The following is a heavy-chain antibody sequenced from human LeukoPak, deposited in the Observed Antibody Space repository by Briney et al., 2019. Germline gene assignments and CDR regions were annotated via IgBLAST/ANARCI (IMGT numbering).Heavy chain of an antibody. D-gene: IGHD5-12*01. CDR2: IYPGDSDT. Sequence: GESLKISCKGSGYSFTSYWIGWVRQMPGKGLEWMGIIYPGDSDTRYSPSFQGQVTISADKSISTAYLQLSSLKASDTAMYYCARLPYSGHDYSDYWGQGTLVTVSS. CDR3: ARLPYSGHDYSDY. CDR1: GYSFTSYW. V-gene: IGHV5-51*01. J-gene: IGHJ4*02.